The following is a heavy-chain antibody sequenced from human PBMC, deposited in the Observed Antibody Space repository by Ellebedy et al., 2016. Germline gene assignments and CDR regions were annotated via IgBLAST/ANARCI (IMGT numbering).Heavy chain of an antibody. CDR3: ARAVYNTNWYYFDS. V-gene: IGHV4-30-4*01. CDR1: GVSISSHDYY. J-gene: IGHJ4*02. Sequence: SETLSLXXSVSGVSISSHDYYYSCIRQSPGKGLEWIGYISHSGSTYYNPSLKSRVTISVDTSKNQFSLNLRSVTAADTAVFYCARAVYNTNWYYFDSWGQGTLVTVSS. CDR2: ISHSGST. D-gene: IGHD1-1*01.